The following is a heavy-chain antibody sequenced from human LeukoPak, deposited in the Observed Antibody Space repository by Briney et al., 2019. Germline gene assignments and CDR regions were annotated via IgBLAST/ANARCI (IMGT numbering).Heavy chain of an antibody. V-gene: IGHV4-59*01. Sequence: PSETLSLTCTVSGGSISSYYWSWIRQPPGKGLEWIGYIYYSGSTNYNPSLKSRVTISVDTSKNQFSLKLSPVTAADTAVYYCARSSPAMVRGVNDAFDIWGQGTMVTVSS. D-gene: IGHD3-10*01. CDR2: IYYSGST. J-gene: IGHJ3*02. CDR1: GGSISSYY. CDR3: ARSSPAMVRGVNDAFDI.